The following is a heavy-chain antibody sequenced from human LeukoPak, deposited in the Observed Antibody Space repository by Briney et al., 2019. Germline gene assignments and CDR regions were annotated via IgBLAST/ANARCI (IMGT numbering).Heavy chain of an antibody. V-gene: IGHV3-23*01. D-gene: IGHD6-19*01. J-gene: IGHJ4*02. Sequence: GGSLRLSCVASGLTFSNSWMTWVRQAPGKGLEWVSAISGSGGSTYYADSVKGRFTISRDNSKNTLYLQMNSLRAEDTAVYYCAKLTYSSGFRPWGLFDYWGQGTLVTVSS. CDR2: ISGSGGST. CDR3: AKLTYSSGFRPWGLFDY. CDR1: GLTFSNSW.